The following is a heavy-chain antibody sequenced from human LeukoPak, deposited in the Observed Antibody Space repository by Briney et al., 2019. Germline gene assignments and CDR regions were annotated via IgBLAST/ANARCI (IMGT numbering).Heavy chain of an antibody. J-gene: IGHJ5*02. CDR1: GASISSDTYF. V-gene: IGHV4-61*02. CDR2: ISSTGRT. CDR3: AKGAGPPWFDP. Sequence: KASQTLSLTCTVSGASISSDTYFWSWIRQPAGKGLEWIGRISSTGRTDFNPSLTSRITISIDTSNNQFSMKLTSVTAADTAVYYCAKGAGPPWFDPWGQGTLVTVSS. D-gene: IGHD6-19*01.